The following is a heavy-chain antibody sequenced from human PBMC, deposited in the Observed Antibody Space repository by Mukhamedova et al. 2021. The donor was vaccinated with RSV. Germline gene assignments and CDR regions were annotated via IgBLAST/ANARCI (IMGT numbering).Heavy chain of an antibody. J-gene: IGHJ5*02. CDR2: ISSSSSYT. CDR3: ARLPHTGYSSGWYWFDP. V-gene: IGHV3-11*06. D-gene: IGHD6-19*01. Sequence: SWIRQAPGKGLEWVSYISSSSSYTNYADSVKGRFTISRDNAKNSLYLQMNSLRAEDTAVYYCARLPHTGYSSGWYWFDPWGQGT.